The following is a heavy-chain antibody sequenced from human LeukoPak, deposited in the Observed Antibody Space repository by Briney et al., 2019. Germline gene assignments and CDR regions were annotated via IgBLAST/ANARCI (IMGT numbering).Heavy chain of an antibody. CDR3: ARGHLRSITMIVVDPKKSNWFDP. Sequence: SETLSLTCAVYGGSFSGYYWSWIRQPPGKGLEWIGEINHSGSTNYNPSLKSRVTISVDTSKNQFSLKLSSVTAADTAVYYWARGHLRSITMIVVDPKKSNWFDPWGQGTLVTVSS. J-gene: IGHJ5*02. D-gene: IGHD3-22*01. CDR1: GGSFSGYY. V-gene: IGHV4-34*01. CDR2: INHSGST.